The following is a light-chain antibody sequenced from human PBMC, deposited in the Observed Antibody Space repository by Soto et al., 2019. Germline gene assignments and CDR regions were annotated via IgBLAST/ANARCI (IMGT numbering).Light chain of an antibody. V-gene: IGKV1-5*03. CDR3: QHYKSYPYS. Sequence: DIQMTQSPSTLSASVGDRVTITCRASQTISSWLAWYQQKPGKVPKLLIYKASSLESGVPSRFSGRGSGTEFTLTISSVQPDDFATYYCQHYKSYPYSFGQGTNLEIK. J-gene: IGKJ2*03. CDR1: QTISSW. CDR2: KAS.